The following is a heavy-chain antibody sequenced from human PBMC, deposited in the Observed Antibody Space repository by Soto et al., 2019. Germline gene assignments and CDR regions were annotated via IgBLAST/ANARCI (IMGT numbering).Heavy chain of an antibody. D-gene: IGHD3-16*01. V-gene: IGHV3-66*01. CDR2: IDIGGNT. CDR1: GFSVTNNY. CDR3: ARGRGSTGYLGREHYFDY. J-gene: IGHJ4*02. Sequence: EVQMVESGGGVVQPGGSLRLSCAASGFSVTNNYMNWVRQAPGKGLEWVSIIDIGGNTYYADSVKDRFTISRDASKNTRYLQMDSLRPEDTAVYFCARGRGSTGYLGREHYFDYWGQGTLVTVSP.